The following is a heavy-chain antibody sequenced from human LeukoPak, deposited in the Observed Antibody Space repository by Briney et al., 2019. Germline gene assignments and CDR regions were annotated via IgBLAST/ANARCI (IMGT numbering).Heavy chain of an antibody. CDR1: GFTFSSYS. D-gene: IGHD3-3*01. J-gene: IGHJ4*02. CDR3: ARDLRYYDFWSGYYYHDY. CDR2: ISSSSSYI. V-gene: IGHV3-21*01. Sequence: GGSLRLSCAASGFTFSSYSMNWVRQAPGKGLEWVSSISSSSSYIYYADSVKGRSTISRDNAKNSLYLQMNSLRAEDTAVYYCARDLRYYDFWSGYYYHDYWGQGTLVTVSS.